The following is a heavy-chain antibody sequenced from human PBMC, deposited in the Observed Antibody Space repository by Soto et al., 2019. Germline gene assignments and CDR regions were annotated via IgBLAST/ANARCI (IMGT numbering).Heavy chain of an antibody. CDR2: TSYDGNNE. D-gene: IGHD1-1*01. J-gene: IGHJ4*02. CDR1: GFTFSNYA. V-gene: IGHV3-30*18. CDR3: AKDKGVFNWATSYFHY. Sequence: PGGSLRLSCAASGFTFSNYAMHWVRQAPGKGLEWVALTSYDGNNEYYTDSVKGRFTISRDNSKNTLFLQMNSPRPEDTAVYYCAKDKGVFNWATSYFHYRGQGALVTVS.